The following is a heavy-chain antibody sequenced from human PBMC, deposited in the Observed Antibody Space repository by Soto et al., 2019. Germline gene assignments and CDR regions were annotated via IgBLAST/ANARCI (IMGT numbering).Heavy chain of an antibody. CDR1: GYTFTSYA. V-gene: IGHV1-3*01. D-gene: IGHD3-22*01. CDR2: INAGNGNT. Sequence: ASVKVSCKAPGYTFTSYAMHWVRQAPGQRLEWMGWINAGNGNTKYSQKFQGRVTITRDTSASTAYMELSSLRSEDTAVYYCARDRRALNYYDSSGPPYGMDVWGQGTTVTVSS. CDR3: ARDRRALNYYDSSGPPYGMDV. J-gene: IGHJ6*02.